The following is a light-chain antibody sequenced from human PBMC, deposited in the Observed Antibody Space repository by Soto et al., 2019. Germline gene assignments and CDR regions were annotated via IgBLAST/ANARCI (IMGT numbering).Light chain of an antibody. V-gene: IGKV1-39*01. CDR1: QSISSY. Sequence: EIQMTQSPSSLSASVGDRVTITCRASQSISSYLNWYQQKPGKAPKLLIYAASSLRRGVPSRFSGSGSGTDFTLTISSLQAQDFATYYCQQSYRTNVTFGQGTRLEIK. J-gene: IGKJ5*01. CDR3: QQSYRTNVT. CDR2: AAS.